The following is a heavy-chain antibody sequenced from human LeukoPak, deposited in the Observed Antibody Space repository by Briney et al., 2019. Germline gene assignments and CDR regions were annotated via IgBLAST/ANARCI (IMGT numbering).Heavy chain of an antibody. CDR1: GYTFTSYG. V-gene: IGHV1-18*01. D-gene: IGHD3-10*01. Sequence: GASVKVSCKASGYTFTSYGISWVRQAPGQGLEWMGWISAYNCNTNYAQKFQGRVTMTRDTSISAAYMELSRLRSDDTAVYYCARVGGFGELSWGQGTLVTVSS. J-gene: IGHJ4*02. CDR3: ARVGGFGELS. CDR2: ISAYNCNT.